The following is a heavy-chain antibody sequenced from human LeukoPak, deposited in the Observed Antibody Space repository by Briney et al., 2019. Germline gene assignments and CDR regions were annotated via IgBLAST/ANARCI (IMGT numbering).Heavy chain of an antibody. J-gene: IGHJ4*02. CDR3: ARDRSPRTGSGVRYFDY. Sequence: PGGSLRLSCAASGFSLDRYSMNWVRQAPGKGLEWVSSISSSSSYIYYADSVKGRFTISRDNAKNSLYLQMNSLRAEDTAVYYCARDRSPRTGSGVRYFDYWGQGTLVTVSS. CDR2: ISSSSSYI. CDR1: GFSLDRYS. D-gene: IGHD3-10*01. V-gene: IGHV3-21*01.